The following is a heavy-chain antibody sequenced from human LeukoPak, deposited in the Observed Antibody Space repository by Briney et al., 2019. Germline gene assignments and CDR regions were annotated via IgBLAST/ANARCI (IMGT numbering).Heavy chain of an antibody. Sequence: PSETLSLTCTVSGGSVSSGSYYWRWIRQPPGKGLEWIGYICYSGSTNYNPSLKSRLTISVDTSKNQFSLKLSSVTAADTAVYYCARDWATDETLGYYYYGMDVWGQGTTVTVSS. CDR2: ICYSGST. CDR1: GGSVSSGSYY. CDR3: ARDWATDETLGYYYYGMDV. D-gene: IGHD3-16*01. J-gene: IGHJ6*02. V-gene: IGHV4-61*01.